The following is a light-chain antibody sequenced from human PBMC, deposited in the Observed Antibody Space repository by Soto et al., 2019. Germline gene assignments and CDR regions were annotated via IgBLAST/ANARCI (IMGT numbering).Light chain of an antibody. CDR1: QSVSSY. V-gene: IGKV3-11*01. CDR2: DAS. J-gene: IGKJ5*01. Sequence: VLTRSPVTLSLSPGERATLSCRASQSVSSYLAWYQQKPGQAPRLLIYDASNRATGIPARFSGSGSGTDFTLTISSLEPEDFAVYYCQQRSNWLITFGQGTRLEIK. CDR3: QQRSNWLIT.